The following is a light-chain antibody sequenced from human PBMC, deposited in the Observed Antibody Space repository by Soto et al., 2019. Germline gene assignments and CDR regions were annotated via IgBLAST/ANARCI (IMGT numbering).Light chain of an antibody. Sequence: IQMHQSPASLSASVGGRVPITCRASQGISRYLNWYQQKPGKAPKLLIYDASSLQSGVPSRFSGSGSGTDFTLTISSLQPEDFATYYCQQSYSTPRTFGQGTRLEIK. CDR3: QQSYSTPRT. V-gene: IGKV1-39*01. CDR2: DAS. CDR1: QGISRY. J-gene: IGKJ5*01.